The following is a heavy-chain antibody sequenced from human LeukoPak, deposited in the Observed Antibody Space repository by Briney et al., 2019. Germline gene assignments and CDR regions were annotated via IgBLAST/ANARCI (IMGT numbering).Heavy chain of an antibody. V-gene: IGHV4-4*07. J-gene: IGHJ3*02. CDR1: GGSISNSY. CDR2: IYTSGST. D-gene: IGHD5/OR15-5a*01. CDR3: AREATYFYDSKADFDI. Sequence: RSETLSLTCTVSGGSISNSYWSWIRQPAGKGLEWIGRIYTSGSTNYNPSLKSRVTMSVDTSKNQFSLKLNSVTAADTAVYYCAREATYFYDSKADFDIWGQGTMVTVSS.